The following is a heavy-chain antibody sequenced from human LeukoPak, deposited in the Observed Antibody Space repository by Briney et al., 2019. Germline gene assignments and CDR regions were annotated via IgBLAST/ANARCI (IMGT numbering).Heavy chain of an antibody. CDR1: GGSISSYY. CDR2: IYYSGST. V-gene: IGHV4-59*01. D-gene: IGHD6-13*01. CDR3: ARVNGYSSSWYLDNWFDP. Sequence: PSETLSLTCTVSGGSISSYYWSWIRQPPGKGLEWIGYIYYSGSTNYNPSLKSRVTISVDTSKNQFSLKLSSVTAADTAVYYCARVNGYSSSWYLDNWFDPWGQGTLVTVSS. J-gene: IGHJ5*02.